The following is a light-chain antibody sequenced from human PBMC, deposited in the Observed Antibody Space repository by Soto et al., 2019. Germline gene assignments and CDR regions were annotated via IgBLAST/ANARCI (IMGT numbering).Light chain of an antibody. Sequence: QSALTQPASVSGSPGQSITISCTGTSSDVGGYNYVSWYQQHPGKAPKLMIFDVRNRPSGVSNRFSGSKSGNTASLTISGLQAEDGAAYYCSSYTSSSTLYVFGAGTKLTVL. V-gene: IGLV2-14*01. CDR1: SSDVGGYNY. CDR2: DVR. CDR3: SSYTSSSTLYV. J-gene: IGLJ1*01.